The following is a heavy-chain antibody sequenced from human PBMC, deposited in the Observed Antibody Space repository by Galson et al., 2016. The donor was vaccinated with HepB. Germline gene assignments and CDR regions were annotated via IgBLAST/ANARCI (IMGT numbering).Heavy chain of an antibody. J-gene: IGHJ5*02. CDR3: AREGSSSWWNWFDP. Sequence: SETLSLTCTVSGGSISSYYWSWIRQPPGKGLEWIGYIYYSGSTNYNPSLKSRVTISVDTSKNPISLKLSSVTAADTAVYYCAREGSSSWWNWFDPWGQGTLVTVSS. V-gene: IGHV4-59*01. CDR1: GGSISSYY. D-gene: IGHD6-13*01. CDR2: IYYSGST.